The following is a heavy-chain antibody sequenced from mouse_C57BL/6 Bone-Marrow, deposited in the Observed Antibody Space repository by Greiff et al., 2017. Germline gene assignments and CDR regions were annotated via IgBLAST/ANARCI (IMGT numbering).Heavy chain of an antibody. J-gene: IGHJ4*01. CDR2: ISDGGSYT. Sequence: EVKLVESGGGLVKPGGSLKLSCAASGFTFSSYAMSWVRQTPEKRLEWVATISDGGSYTYYPDNVKGRFTISRDNAKNNLYLQMSHLKSEDAAMYYCASSVLLMDYWGQGTAVTVSS. CDR3: ASSVLLMDY. V-gene: IGHV5-4*03. CDR1: GFTFSSYA.